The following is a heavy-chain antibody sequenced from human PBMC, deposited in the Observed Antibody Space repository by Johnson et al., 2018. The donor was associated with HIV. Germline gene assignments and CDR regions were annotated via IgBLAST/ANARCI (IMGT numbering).Heavy chain of an antibody. Sequence: QVQLVESGGGLVQPGGSLRLSCAASGFTFDDYGMSWVRQAPGKGLEWVAMISHDGTNNFSADSVKGRFPISRDHSKNTLYLQMNSLRAEDTAVYYCARDPVSHYYDSSGSLDDAFDIWGQGTMVTVSS. V-gene: IGHV3-30*03. CDR3: ARDPVSHYYDSSGSLDDAFDI. D-gene: IGHD3-22*01. J-gene: IGHJ3*02. CDR1: GFTFDDYG. CDR2: ISHDGTNN.